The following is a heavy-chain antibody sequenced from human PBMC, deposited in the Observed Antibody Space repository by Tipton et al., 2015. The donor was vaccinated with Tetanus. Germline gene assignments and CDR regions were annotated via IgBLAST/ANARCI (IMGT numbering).Heavy chain of an antibody. V-gene: IGHV3-33*01. CDR1: GSIFSSYG. Sequence: SLRLSCAASGSIFSSYGIHWVRQAPGKGLEWVAVSWYDGTDKYYADSVKGRFTISRDNSKNTLYLQMNSLRAEDTAVYYCAREADCSGGSCFSGDFDNWGLGTQVTVSS. CDR3: AREADCSGGSCFSGDFDN. D-gene: IGHD2-15*01. J-gene: IGHJ4*02. CDR2: SWYDGTDK.